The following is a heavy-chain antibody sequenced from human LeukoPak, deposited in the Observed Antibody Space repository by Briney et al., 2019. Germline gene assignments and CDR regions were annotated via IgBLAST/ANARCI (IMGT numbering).Heavy chain of an antibody. J-gene: IGHJ5*02. D-gene: IGHD2-8*01. Sequence: PGGSLRLSCAASGFTFSSYAMHWVRQAPGQGLELVAVISYDGSNKYYADSVKGRFTISRDNSKNTLYLQMNNLRAEDTAVYYCARERRLYCTNGVCYWFDPWGQGTLVTVSS. V-gene: IGHV3-30-3*01. CDR3: ARERRLYCTNGVCYWFDP. CDR2: ISYDGSNK. CDR1: GFTFSSYA.